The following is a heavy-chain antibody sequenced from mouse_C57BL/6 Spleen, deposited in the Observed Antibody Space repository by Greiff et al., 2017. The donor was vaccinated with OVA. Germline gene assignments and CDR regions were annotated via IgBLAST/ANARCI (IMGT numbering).Heavy chain of an antibody. J-gene: IGHJ4*01. D-gene: IGHD2-2*01. CDR2: ISYDGSN. CDR3: ARDGGLYYGYDDAMDY. Sequence: ESGPGLVKPSQSLSLTCSVTGYSITSGYYWNWIRQFPGNKLEWMGYISYDGSNNYNPSLKNRISITRDTSKNQFFLKLNSVTTEDTATYYCARDGGLYYGYDDAMDYWGQGTSVTVSS. CDR1: GYSITSGYY. V-gene: IGHV3-6*01.